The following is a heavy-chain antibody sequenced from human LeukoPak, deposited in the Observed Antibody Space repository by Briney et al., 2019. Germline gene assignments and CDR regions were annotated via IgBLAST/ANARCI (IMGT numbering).Heavy chain of an antibody. J-gene: IGHJ4*02. D-gene: IGHD4-23*01. CDR1: GGSISSSSYY. CDR3: AMGPEKIDYGSNLGDY. CDR2: IYYSGST. Sequence: PSETLSLTCTVSGGSISSSSYYWGWIRQPPGKGLEWIGSIYYSGSTYYNPSLKSRVTISVDTSKNQFSLKLSSVTAADTAVYYCAMGPEKIDYGSNLGDYWGQGTLVTVSS. V-gene: IGHV4-39*01.